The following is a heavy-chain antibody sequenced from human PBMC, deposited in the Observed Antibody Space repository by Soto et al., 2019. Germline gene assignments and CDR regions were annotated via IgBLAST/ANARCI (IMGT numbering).Heavy chain of an antibody. CDR2: TYYRPKGYN. D-gene: IGHD6-19*01. CDR3: ATANGGPKQSLHP. V-gene: IGHV6-1*01. Sequence: SQVVSRSCARRGGTVCSYRWSWNCIRQSTSSGLEWLVRTYYRPKGYNDYAVSVKRRININPDTSKNQFSLQLNSVNPEETAVYYCATANGGPKQSLHP. J-gene: IGHJ5*02. CDR1: GGTVCSYRWS.